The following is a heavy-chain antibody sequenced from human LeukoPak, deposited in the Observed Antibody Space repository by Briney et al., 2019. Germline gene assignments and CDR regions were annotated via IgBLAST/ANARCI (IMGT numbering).Heavy chain of an antibody. Sequence: GSSVKVSCKASGGTFSSYAISWVRQAPGQGLEWMGGIIPIFGTANYAQKFQGRVTITADESTSTAYMELSSLRSEDTAVYYCARDHLAVAGTWGFDPWGQGTLVTVSS. CDR3: ARDHLAVAGTWGFDP. D-gene: IGHD6-19*01. J-gene: IGHJ5*02. V-gene: IGHV1-69*01. CDR2: IIPIFGTA. CDR1: GGTFSSYA.